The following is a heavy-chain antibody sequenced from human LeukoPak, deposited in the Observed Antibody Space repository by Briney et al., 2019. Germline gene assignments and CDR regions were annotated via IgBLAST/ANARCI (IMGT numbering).Heavy chain of an antibody. CDR3: ARNVANTGDFDY. CDR2: MNPNSGDT. D-gene: IGHD7-27*01. Sequence: GASVKVSCKASGYTFTNYDINWVRQGTGQGLEWMGWMNPNSGDTGYAQTFQDRVTMTRDTSINTAYMALSSQTSEDTAVYYCARNVANTGDFDYWGQGTLVTVSS. J-gene: IGHJ4*02. CDR1: GYTFTNYD. V-gene: IGHV1-8*01.